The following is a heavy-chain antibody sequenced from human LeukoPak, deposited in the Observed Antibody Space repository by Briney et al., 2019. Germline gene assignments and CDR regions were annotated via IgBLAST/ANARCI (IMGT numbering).Heavy chain of an antibody. Sequence: GGTLRLSCAASGFTFSSYGMSWVRQAPGKGLEWVSAISGSGGSTYYADSVKGRFTISRDNSKNTLYLQMNSLRAEDTAVYYCARDHDGGSGYGYWGQGTLVTVSS. CDR3: ARDHDGGSGYGY. J-gene: IGHJ4*02. D-gene: IGHD4-23*01. CDR1: GFTFSSYG. CDR2: ISGSGGST. V-gene: IGHV3-23*01.